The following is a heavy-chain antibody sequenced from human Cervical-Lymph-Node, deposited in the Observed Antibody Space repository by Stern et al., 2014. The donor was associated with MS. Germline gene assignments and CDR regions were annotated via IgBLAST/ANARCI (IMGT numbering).Heavy chain of an antibody. CDR3: AREYSYACYFDS. J-gene: IGHJ4*02. V-gene: IGHV1-2*06. Sequence: VQLVESGAEVTKPGASVKVSCKASGYSFTGFYIHWVRQAPGQGLEWMGRINPNSGGPNYAQKFQGRVTMTRDTSITTAYMELSRLRSDDTAVYYCAREYSYACYFDSWGQGTLVTVSS. CDR2: INPNSGGP. D-gene: IGHD3-16*01. CDR1: GYSFTGFY.